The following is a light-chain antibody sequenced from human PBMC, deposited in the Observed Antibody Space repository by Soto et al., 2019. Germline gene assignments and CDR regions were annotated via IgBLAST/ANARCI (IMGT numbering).Light chain of an antibody. CDR2: GAS. J-gene: IGKJ4*01. Sequence: EIVMTQSPATLSESPGERATLSCRASQSLSSNLAWYQQKPGQAPRLLIYGASTRATGIPARFSGSGSGTEFTLTISSLQSEDFTVYYCQQYNNWPLTFGGGTKVDIK. V-gene: IGKV3-15*01. CDR1: QSLSSN. CDR3: QQYNNWPLT.